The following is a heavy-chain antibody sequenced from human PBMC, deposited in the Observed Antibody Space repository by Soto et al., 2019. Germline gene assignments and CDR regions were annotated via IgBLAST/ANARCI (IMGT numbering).Heavy chain of an antibody. D-gene: IGHD5-12*01. CDR2: IYYSGST. J-gene: IGHJ4*02. Sequence: SETLSLTCTVSGGSISSYYWSWIRQPPGKGLEWIGYIYYSGSTNYNPSLKSRVSMSVDMSTKQFSLRLFSVTAADTAVYYCARTSSSGYAMYSCDYWGQGTLVTV. CDR3: ARTSSSGYAMYSCDY. V-gene: IGHV4-59*01. CDR1: GGSISSYY.